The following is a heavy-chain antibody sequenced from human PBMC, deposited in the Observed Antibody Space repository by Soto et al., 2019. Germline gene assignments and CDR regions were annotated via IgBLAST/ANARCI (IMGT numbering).Heavy chain of an antibody. Sequence: QDLLVQSGTEVKKPGSSVKVSCKASGGTFSTYTLNWVRQAPGQGPEWMGRIIPALGIEDYAQKFQGRVTXXADTSTSTAHMELSSLRSDDTAVYYCAAVAGTRAFVGYLESWGQGTLVIVSS. J-gene: IGHJ4*02. CDR2: IIPALGIE. CDR3: AAVAGTRAFVGYLES. V-gene: IGHV1-69*02. D-gene: IGHD6-19*01. CDR1: GGTFSTYT.